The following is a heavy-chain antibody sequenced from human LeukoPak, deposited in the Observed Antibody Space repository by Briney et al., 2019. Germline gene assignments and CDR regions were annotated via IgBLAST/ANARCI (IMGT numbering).Heavy chain of an antibody. Sequence: GGSLRLSCIASGFIFRDYVMSWVRQAPGKGPEWVAAIWRTGDWTYYVDSVKGRFTISRDNSKNTLYLQMNRLRVADTAIYYCAKGRHDYGDYAFDSWGQGTLVTVSS. D-gene: IGHD4-17*01. CDR1: GFIFRDYV. J-gene: IGHJ4*02. V-gene: IGHV3-23*05. CDR3: AKGRHDYGDYAFDS. CDR2: IWRTGDWT.